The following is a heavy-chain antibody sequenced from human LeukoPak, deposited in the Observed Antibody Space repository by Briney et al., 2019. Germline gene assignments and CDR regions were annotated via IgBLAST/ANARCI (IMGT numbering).Heavy chain of an antibody. Sequence: GSSVTVSCKASVYTFTGYYMHWVRQAPGQGLEWMGWINPNSGGTNYAQKFQGRVTMTRDTSISTAYMELSRLRSDDTAVYYCARDGGSSWLDYWGQGTLVTVSS. CDR1: VYTFTGYY. D-gene: IGHD6-13*01. J-gene: IGHJ4*02. CDR2: INPNSGGT. V-gene: IGHV1-2*02. CDR3: ARDGGSSWLDY.